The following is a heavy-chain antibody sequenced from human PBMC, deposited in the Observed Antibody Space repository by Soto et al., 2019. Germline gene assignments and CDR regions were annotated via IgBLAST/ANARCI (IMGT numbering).Heavy chain of an antibody. V-gene: IGHV3-23*01. J-gene: IGHJ3*02. D-gene: IGHD4-17*01. CDR1: GFTFSTYA. Sequence: PGGSLRLSCAASGFTFSTYAMSWVRQAPGKGLEWVSAISAGGGSTYHADSVRGRFTISRDNSMNALYLQMNSLRIEDTAVYYCAHPRGYGVFDAYDIWGQGTMVTVSS. CDR2: ISAGGGST. CDR3: AHPRGYGVFDAYDI.